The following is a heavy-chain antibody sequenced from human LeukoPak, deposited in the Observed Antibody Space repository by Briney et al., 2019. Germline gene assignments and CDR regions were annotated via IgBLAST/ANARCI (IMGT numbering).Heavy chain of an antibody. CDR3: AKDTAVQFLEPAF. V-gene: IGHV3-33*06. D-gene: IGHD3-3*01. CDR1: GLTFNTHG. J-gene: IGHJ4*02. Sequence: GGSLRLSCAASGLTFNTHGMHWGRQAPGKGLEWVAAIWFDGSVKHYSDAVKGRFTISRDNSLNTLYLQMNSLRVEDTAIYYCAKDTAVQFLEPAFWGQGTLVTVSS. CDR2: IWFDGSVK.